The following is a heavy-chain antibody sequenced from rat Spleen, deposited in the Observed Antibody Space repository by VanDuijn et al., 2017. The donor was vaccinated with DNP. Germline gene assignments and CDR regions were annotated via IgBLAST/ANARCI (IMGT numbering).Heavy chain of an antibody. CDR3: ARLHYGFDC. CDR1: GYSITSSYR. Sequence: EVQLQESGPGLVKPSQSLSLTCSVTGYSITSSYRWNWIRKFPGNKLEWMGYINSAGSNKYNPSLKSRISITRDTSKNPFFLKVNSVTTEDTATYDCARLHYGFDCWGQGVMVTVAS. D-gene: IGHD1-11*01. V-gene: IGHV3-3*01. J-gene: IGHJ2*01. CDR2: INSAGSN.